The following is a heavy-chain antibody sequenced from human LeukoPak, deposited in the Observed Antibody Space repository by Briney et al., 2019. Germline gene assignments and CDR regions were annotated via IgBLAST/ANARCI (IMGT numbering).Heavy chain of an antibody. J-gene: IGHJ4*02. CDR3: ARRSPTVTTQGETHFDC. D-gene: IGHD4-11*01. V-gene: IGHV6-1*01. CDR1: GDSVSSNSAA. CDR2: TYYRSKWYN. Sequence: SQTLSLTCAISGDSVSSNSAAWNWIRQSPSRGLEWLGRTYYRSKWYNDYAVSVKSRITINPDTSKNQFSLQLNSVTPEDTAVYYCARRSPTVTTQGETHFDCWGQGTLVTVSS.